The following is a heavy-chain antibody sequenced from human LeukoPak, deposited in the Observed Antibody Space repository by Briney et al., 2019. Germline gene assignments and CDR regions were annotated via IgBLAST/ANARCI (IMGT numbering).Heavy chain of an antibody. CDR2: ISKDESTQ. V-gene: IGHV3-30*04. CDR1: GFTFSAYA. D-gene: IGHD1-1*01. J-gene: IGHJ4*02. Sequence: GGSLRLSCAASGFTFSAYAMNWVRQAPGKGLEWLAVISKDESTQYYADSVKGRFTISRDNSKNTVYLQMNSLRTEDTAVYYCARDGTNGLYGPPNDYWGQGTLVTVSS. CDR3: ARDGTNGLYGPPNDY.